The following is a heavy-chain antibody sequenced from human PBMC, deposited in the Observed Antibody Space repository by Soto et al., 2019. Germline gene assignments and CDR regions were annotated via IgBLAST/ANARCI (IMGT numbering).Heavy chain of an antibody. Sequence: LSLTCTVSGGSMSIYYWSWIRQSPGKGLEWIGYIYYSGSTNYNPSLKSRVAISLDKSKNQFSLMLSSVTAADTAVYYCARGEWLATPKPYFAYWGQGTLVTVSS. CDR3: ARGEWLATPKPYFAY. CDR2: IYYSGST. D-gene: IGHD5-12*01. J-gene: IGHJ4*02. V-gene: IGHV4-59*01. CDR1: GGSMSIYY.